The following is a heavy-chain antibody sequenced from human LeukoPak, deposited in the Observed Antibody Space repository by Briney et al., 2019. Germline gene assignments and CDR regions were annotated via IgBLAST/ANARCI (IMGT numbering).Heavy chain of an antibody. Sequence: GASVKVSCKASRGTFSSYAISWVRQAPGQGLEWMGGIIPIFGTANYAQKFQGRVTITADESTSTAYMELSSLRSEDTAVYYCARSSRKDIVVVPTPVFDYWGQGTLVTVSS. CDR3: ARSSRKDIVVVPTPVFDY. CDR1: RGTFSSYA. J-gene: IGHJ4*02. CDR2: IIPIFGTA. D-gene: IGHD2-2*01. V-gene: IGHV1-69*13.